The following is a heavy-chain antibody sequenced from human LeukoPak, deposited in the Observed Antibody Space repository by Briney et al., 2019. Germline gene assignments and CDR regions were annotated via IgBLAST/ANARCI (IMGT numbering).Heavy chain of an antibody. D-gene: IGHD3-3*01. Sequence: PGRSLRLSCAASGFTFSSYGMHWVRQAPGKGLEWVAVISYDGSNKYYADSVKGRFTISRDNSKNTLYLQMNSLRAEDTAVYYCANGGLGDYDFWSGYYTTYYFDYWGQGTLVTVSS. V-gene: IGHV3-30*18. CDR3: ANGGLGDYDFWSGYYTTYYFDY. J-gene: IGHJ4*02. CDR1: GFTFSSYG. CDR2: ISYDGSNK.